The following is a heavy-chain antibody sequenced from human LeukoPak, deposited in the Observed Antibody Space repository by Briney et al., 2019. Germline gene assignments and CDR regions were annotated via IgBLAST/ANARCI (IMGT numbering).Heavy chain of an antibody. V-gene: IGHV4-39*01. CDR1: GGSISSTSYY. Sequence: SETLSLTCNVSGGSISSTSYYWGWIRQPPGKGLEWIGTIYYSGSTYYNPSLKSRVTISVDTSKNQFSLKLSSVTAADTAVYYCARQIDSSGYFDYWGQGTLVTVSS. J-gene: IGHJ4*02. CDR2: IYYSGST. CDR3: ARQIDSSGYFDY. D-gene: IGHD3-22*01.